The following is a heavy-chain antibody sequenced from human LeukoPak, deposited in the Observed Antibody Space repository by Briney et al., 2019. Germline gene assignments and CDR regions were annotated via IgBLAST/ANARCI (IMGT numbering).Heavy chain of an antibody. CDR2: INPNSGGT. J-gene: IGHJ3*02. D-gene: IGHD3-22*01. CDR1: GYTFTGYY. CDR3: ARGGFSGYYYVLAFDI. Sequence: SVKVSCKASGYTFTGYYMHWVRQAPGQGLEWMGWINPNSGGTNYAQKFQGRVTMTRDTSISTAYMELSRLRSDDTAVYYCARGGFSGYYYVLAFDIWGQGTMVTVSS. V-gene: IGHV1-2*02.